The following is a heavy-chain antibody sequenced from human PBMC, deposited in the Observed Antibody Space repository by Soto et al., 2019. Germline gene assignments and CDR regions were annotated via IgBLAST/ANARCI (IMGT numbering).Heavy chain of an antibody. V-gene: IGHV1-3*01. CDR3: ARERFLEALEVLYYYYMDV. Sequence: ASVKVSCKASGYTFTSYAMHWVRQAPGQRLEWMGWINAGNGNTKYSQKFQGRVTITRDTSASTAYMELSSLRSEDTAVYYCARERFLEALEVLYYYYMDVWGKGTTVTSP. J-gene: IGHJ6*03. CDR1: GYTFTSYA. D-gene: IGHD3-3*01. CDR2: INAGNGNT.